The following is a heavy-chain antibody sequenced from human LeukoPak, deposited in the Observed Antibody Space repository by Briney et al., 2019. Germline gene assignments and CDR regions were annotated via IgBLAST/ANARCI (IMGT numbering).Heavy chain of an antibody. J-gene: IGHJ4*02. CDR3: AKGGGITRPYFDY. V-gene: IGHV3-23*01. CDR1: GFTFSSYA. Sequence: GGSLRLSCAASGFTFSSYAMSWVRQAPGKGLEWVSTIRMTGGSTYYADSVKGRFTISRDNSKNTLHLQMNGLRAEDTAVYYCAKGGGITRPYFDYWGQGTLVTVSS. D-gene: IGHD3-16*01. CDR2: IRMTGGST.